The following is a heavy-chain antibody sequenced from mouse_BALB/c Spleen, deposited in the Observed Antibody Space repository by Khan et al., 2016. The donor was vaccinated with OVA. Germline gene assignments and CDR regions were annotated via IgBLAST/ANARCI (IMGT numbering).Heavy chain of an antibody. V-gene: IGHV5-12*02. CDR2: ISYGGDNT. J-gene: IGHJ3*01. CDR3: ARHSYDGITY. CDR1: GFTFSDYY. D-gene: IGHD2-12*01. Sequence: EVELVESGGGLVQPGGSLKLSCATSGFTFSDYYMSWVRQTPEKRLEWVAYISYGGDNTYYPDTVKGRFPISRDNAENTLYLQMSRRKSEDTAMYYCARHSYDGITYWGQGTLVTVSA.